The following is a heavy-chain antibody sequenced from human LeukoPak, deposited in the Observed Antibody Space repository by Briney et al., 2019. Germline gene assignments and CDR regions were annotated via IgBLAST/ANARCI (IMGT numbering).Heavy chain of an antibody. V-gene: IGHV1-46*01. J-gene: IGHJ5*02. Sequence: ASVKVSCKASGGTFSSYAISWVRQAPGQGLEWMGIINPSGGSTSYAQKFQGRVTMTRDTSTSTVYMELSSLRSEDTAVYYCARDLEGLAYCGGDCYPGNWFDPWGQGTLVTVSS. CDR1: GGTFSSYA. CDR3: ARDLEGLAYCGGDCYPGNWFDP. D-gene: IGHD2-21*02. CDR2: INPSGGST.